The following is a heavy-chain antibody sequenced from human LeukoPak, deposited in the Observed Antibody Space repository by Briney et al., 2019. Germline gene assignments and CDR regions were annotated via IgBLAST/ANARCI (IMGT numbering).Heavy chain of an antibody. V-gene: IGHV3-13*01. J-gene: IGHJ6*02. Sequence: GGSLRLSCAASGFTFSSYDMHWVRHAPGKGLEWVSAIGTAGDTYYPGSVKGRFTISRENAKNSLYLQMNSLRAGDTAVYYCARDTPLRGSGSLYGMDVWGQGTTVTVSS. CDR1: GFTFSSYD. CDR2: IGTAGDT. D-gene: IGHD6-19*01. CDR3: ARDTPLRGSGSLYGMDV.